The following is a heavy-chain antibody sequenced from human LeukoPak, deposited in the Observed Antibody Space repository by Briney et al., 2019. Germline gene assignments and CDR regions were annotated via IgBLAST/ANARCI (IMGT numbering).Heavy chain of an antibody. V-gene: IGHV1-2*02. CDR2: INPNSGGT. CDR1: GYTFTGYY. Sequence: ASVKVSCKASGYTFTGYYMHWVRQAPGQGLEWMGWINPNSGGTHYAQKFQGRVTMTRDTSIITAYMELSRLTSDDTAVYFCARGVYRYATHFEYWGQAAKLTVSS. D-gene: IGHD3-16*02. J-gene: IGHJ4*02. CDR3: ARGVYRYATHFEY.